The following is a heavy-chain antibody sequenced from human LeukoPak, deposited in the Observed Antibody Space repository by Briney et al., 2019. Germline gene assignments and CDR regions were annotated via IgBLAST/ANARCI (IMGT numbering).Heavy chain of an antibody. V-gene: IGHV4-39*07. CDR2: INHSGST. CDR3: ARVDYGDYSKDFDY. D-gene: IGHD4-17*01. Sequence: SETLSLTCTVSAGSITNSDYYWAWIRQPPGKGLEWIGEINHSGSTNYNPSLKSRVTMSVDTSKNQFSLKVNSMTAADTAVYYCARVDYGDYSKDFDYWGQGTLVTVSS. J-gene: IGHJ4*02. CDR1: AGSITNSDYY.